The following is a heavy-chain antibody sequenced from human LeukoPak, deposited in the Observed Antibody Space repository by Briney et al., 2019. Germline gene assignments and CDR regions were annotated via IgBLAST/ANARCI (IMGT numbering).Heavy chain of an antibody. V-gene: IGHV3-74*01. CDR3: ARAYSSWSVSGAFDI. J-gene: IGHJ3*02. Sequence: GSLRLSCAASGFTFSSYWMHWVRQAPGKGLVWVSRINSDGSSTSYADSVKGRFTISRDNAKNTLYLQMNSLRAEDTAVYYCARAYSSWSVSGAFDIWGQGTMVTVSS. D-gene: IGHD6-13*01. CDR2: INSDGSST. CDR1: GFTFSSYW.